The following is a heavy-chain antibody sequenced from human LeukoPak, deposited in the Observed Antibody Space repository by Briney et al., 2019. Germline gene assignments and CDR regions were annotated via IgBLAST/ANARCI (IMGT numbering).Heavy chain of an antibody. J-gene: IGHJ4*02. D-gene: IGHD3-10*01. CDR1: GFTFSSYW. CDR2: VSGSGGSS. CDR3: ANDNWFGELY. Sequence: QPGGSLRLSCAASGFTFSSYWMHWVRQAPGKGLVWVSSVSGSGGSSYYADSVKGRFTISRDNSKKTLYLQMNSLRAEDTAVYYCANDNWFGELYWGQGTLVTVSS. V-gene: IGHV3-23*01.